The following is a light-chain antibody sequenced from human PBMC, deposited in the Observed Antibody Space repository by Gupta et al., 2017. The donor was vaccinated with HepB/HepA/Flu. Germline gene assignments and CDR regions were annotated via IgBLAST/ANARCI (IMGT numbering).Light chain of an antibody. Sequence: QSVLNQPPSASGTPGQRVTISCSGSSSHIGSNYVSWYQQLPGTAPKLLIYRNDKRPSGVPDRFSGSKSGTSASLAISGLRSEDEADYYCAAWDGSLSTVLFGGGTKLTVL. V-gene: IGLV1-47*01. J-gene: IGLJ2*01. CDR1: SSHIGSNY. CDR3: AAWDGSLSTVL. CDR2: RND.